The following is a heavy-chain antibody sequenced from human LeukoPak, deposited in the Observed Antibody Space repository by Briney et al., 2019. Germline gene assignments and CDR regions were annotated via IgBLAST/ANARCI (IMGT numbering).Heavy chain of an antibody. CDR2: ASGSGGST. J-gene: IGHJ4*02. CDR3: AKVPRSSLGY. D-gene: IGHD3-10*01. V-gene: IGHV3-23*01. Sequence: GGSLRLSCAASGFTFSTYVMMWVRQAPGKGLEWVSYASGSGGSTYYADSVKGRFTISRDNSKNTLYLQMNSLRVEDTAIYYCAKVPRSSLGYWGQGTLVTVSS. CDR1: GFTFSTYV.